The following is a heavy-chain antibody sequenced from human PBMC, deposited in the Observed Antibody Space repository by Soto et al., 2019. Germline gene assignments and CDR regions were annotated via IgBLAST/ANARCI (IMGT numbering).Heavy chain of an antibody. J-gene: IGHJ4*02. CDR3: ARYSSGWPYYFDY. CDR1: GYSFTSYW. Sequence: GESLKICCKVSGYSFTSYWIAWVRQMPGKGLEWMGIIYLSDSDTRYSPSFQGRVTISADKSISTAYLQWSSLKASDTAMYYCARYSSGWPYYFDYWGQGTLVTVSS. D-gene: IGHD6-19*01. V-gene: IGHV5-51*01. CDR2: IYLSDSDT.